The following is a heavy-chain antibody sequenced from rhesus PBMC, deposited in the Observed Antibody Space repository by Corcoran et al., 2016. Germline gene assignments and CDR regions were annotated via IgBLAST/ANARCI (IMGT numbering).Heavy chain of an antibody. V-gene: IGHV4-122*02. CDR1: GGSISSGYYY. CDR3: ARDGSRAGFDY. Sequence: QVQLQESGPGLVKPSETLSLTCAVSGGSISSGYYYWSWIRQPPGKGLEWIGYITYSGSTSYNPSRTSRVTISRDTSKNQFSLKLSSVTAADTAVYYCARDGSRAGFDYWGQGVLVTVSS. J-gene: IGHJ4*01. D-gene: IGHD6-31*01. CDR2: ITYSGST.